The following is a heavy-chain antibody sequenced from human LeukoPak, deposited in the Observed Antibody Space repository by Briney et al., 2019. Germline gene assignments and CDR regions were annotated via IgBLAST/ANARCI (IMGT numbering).Heavy chain of an antibody. CDR1: GRSVSTYV. V-gene: IGHV3-23*01. CDR3: AKGSGYDTDFDY. J-gene: IGHJ4*02. Sequence: GVTMKLWCVVSGRSVSTYVMSRFRQAQGKGLEWVSGISGSGDNTYYADSVKGRFTISRDNSKNTLYLQMNSLRAEDTAVYYCAKGSGYDTDFDYWGQGTLVSVSS. CDR2: ISGSGDNT. D-gene: IGHD5-12*01.